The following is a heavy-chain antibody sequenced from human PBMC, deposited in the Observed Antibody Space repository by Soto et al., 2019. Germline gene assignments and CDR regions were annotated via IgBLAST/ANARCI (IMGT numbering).Heavy chain of an antibody. D-gene: IGHD6-6*01. CDR2: IIPIFGTA. V-gene: IGHV1-69*13. J-gene: IGHJ4*02. CDR3: ASSMAARPNYYFDY. Sequence: PVKVSCKASGGTFSSYAISWVRQAPGQGLEWMGGIIPIFGTANYAQKFQGRVTITADESTSTAYMELSSLRSEDTAVYYCASSMAARPNYYFDYWGQGTLVTVSS. CDR1: GGTFSSYA.